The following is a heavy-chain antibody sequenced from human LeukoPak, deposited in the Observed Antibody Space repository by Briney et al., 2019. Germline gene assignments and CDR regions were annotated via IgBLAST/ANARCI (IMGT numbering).Heavy chain of an antibody. Sequence: GGSLRLSCAASGFTFSSYAMSWVRQAPGKGLEWVSAISSSGGSTYYADSVKGRFTISRDNSKNTLYLQMNSLRAEDTAVYYCAKDLGSSGWYIDYWGQGTLVTVSS. CDR1: GFTFSSYA. J-gene: IGHJ4*02. D-gene: IGHD6-19*01. CDR3: AKDLGSSGWYIDY. CDR2: ISSSGGST. V-gene: IGHV3-23*01.